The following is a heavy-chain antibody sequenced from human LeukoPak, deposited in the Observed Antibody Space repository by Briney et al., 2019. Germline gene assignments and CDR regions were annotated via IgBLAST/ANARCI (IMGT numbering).Heavy chain of an antibody. CDR2: ISGSGGST. V-gene: IGHV3-23*01. CDR3: AYGDYDC. CDR1: GFTFSTYA. J-gene: IGHJ4*02. D-gene: IGHD4-17*01. Sequence: GGSLRVSCAASGFTFSTYAMNWVRQAPGKGLEWVSTISGSGGSTYYADSVKGRFTISRDNSKNTLYLQMNSLRAEDTAVYYCAYGDYDCWGQGTLVTVSS.